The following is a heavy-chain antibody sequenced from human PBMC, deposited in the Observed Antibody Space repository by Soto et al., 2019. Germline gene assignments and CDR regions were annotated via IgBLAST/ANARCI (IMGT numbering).Heavy chain of an antibody. Sequence: GSGPTLVNPTQTLTLTCTFSGFSLSTSGMRVSWIGQPPGKALEWLARIDWDDDKFYSTSLKTRLTISKDTSKNQVVLTMTNMDPVDTATYYCARISSGSGWYYFDYWGQGTLVTVSS. CDR3: ARISSGSGWYYFDY. V-gene: IGHV2-70*04. CDR2: IDWDDDK. CDR1: GFSLSTSGMR. J-gene: IGHJ4*02. D-gene: IGHD6-19*01.